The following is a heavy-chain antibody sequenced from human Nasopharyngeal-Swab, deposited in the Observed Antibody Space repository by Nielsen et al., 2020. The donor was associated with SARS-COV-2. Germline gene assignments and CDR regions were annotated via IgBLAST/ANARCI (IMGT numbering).Heavy chain of an antibody. V-gene: IGHV3-15*01. Sequence: GESLKISCAASGFTFNYAWMSWVRQAPGKGLEWVGRIKSKTDGGTTDYAAPVKGRFTISRDDSKNTLYLQMNSLKTEDTAVYYCLTDPLVVVPAAMSSRFDPWGQGTLVTVSS. D-gene: IGHD2-2*01. CDR2: IKSKTDGGTT. CDR3: LTDPLVVVPAAMSSRFDP. J-gene: IGHJ5*02. CDR1: GFTFNYAW.